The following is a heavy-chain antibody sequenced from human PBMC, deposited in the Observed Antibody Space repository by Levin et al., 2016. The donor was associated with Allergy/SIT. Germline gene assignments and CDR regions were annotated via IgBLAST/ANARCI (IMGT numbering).Heavy chain of an antibody. CDR2: IDPSDSYT. CDR3: ARTYSYGMDV. D-gene: IGHD5-18*01. J-gene: IGHJ6*02. Sequence: VRQMPGKGLEWMGRIDPSDSYTNYSPSFQGHVTISADKSISTAYLQWSSLKASDTAMYYCARTYSYGMDVWGQGTTVTVSS. V-gene: IGHV5-10-1*01.